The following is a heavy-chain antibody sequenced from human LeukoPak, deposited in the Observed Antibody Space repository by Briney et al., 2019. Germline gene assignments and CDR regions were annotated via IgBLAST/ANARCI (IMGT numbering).Heavy chain of an antibody. CDR1: GGSFSGYY. J-gene: IGHJ4*02. D-gene: IGHD3-3*01. CDR2: INHSGST. CDR3: ARTYDFWSGYYQARYFDY. V-gene: IGHV4-34*01. Sequence: PSETLSLTCAVYGGSFSGYYWSWIRQPPGKGLEWIGEINHSGSTNYNPSLKSRVTISVDTSKNQLSLKLSSVTAADTAVYYCARTYDFWSGYYQARYFDYWGQGTLVTVSS.